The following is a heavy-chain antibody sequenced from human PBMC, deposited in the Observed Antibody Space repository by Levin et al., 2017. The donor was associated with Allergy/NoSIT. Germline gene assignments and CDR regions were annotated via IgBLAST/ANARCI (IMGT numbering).Heavy chain of an antibody. CDR2: ISSSGSFI. Sequence: PGGSLRLSCAASGFTFSDYYMSWIRQAPGKGLEWVSYISSSGSFIYHADSVKGRFTISRDNAKNSLYLQMNSLRADDTAVYYCASPNIVLLNGDIDYWGQGTLVTVSS. CDR1: GFTFSDYY. CDR3: ASPNIVLLNGDIDY. J-gene: IGHJ4*02. D-gene: IGHD2-8*01. V-gene: IGHV3-11*01.